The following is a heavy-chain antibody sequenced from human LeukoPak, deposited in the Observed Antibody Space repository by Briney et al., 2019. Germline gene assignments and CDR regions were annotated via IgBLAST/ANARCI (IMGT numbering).Heavy chain of an antibody. D-gene: IGHD3-22*01. CDR1: GFTFSNYW. CDR3: ASDSSVLIKGAY. V-gene: IGHV3-7*04. CDR2: IKHDGSDK. Sequence: GGSLRLSCAASGFTFSNYWMSWVRQAPGKGLEWVANIKHDGSDKYYVDSVKGRFTISRDNAKNSLYLQMSSLRAEDTAVYYCASDSSVLIKGAYWGQGTLVTVSS. J-gene: IGHJ4*02.